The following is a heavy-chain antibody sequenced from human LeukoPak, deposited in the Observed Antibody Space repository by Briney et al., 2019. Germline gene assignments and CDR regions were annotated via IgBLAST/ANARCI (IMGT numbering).Heavy chain of an antibody. V-gene: IGHV4-59*01. CDR1: GGSISSYY. D-gene: IGHD5-24*01. J-gene: IGHJ4*02. CDR3: ARVRGYSRYFDY. CDR2: IYYSGST. Sequence: SETLSLTCTVSGGSISSYYWSWIRQPPGKGLEWIGYIYYSGSTNYNPSLKRRVTISVDTSKNQFSLKLSSVTAADTAVYYCARVRGYSRYFDYWGQGTLVTVSS.